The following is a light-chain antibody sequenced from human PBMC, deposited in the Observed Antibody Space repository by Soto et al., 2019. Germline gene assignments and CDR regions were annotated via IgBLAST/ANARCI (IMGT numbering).Light chain of an antibody. CDR3: CSYAGSSTFYV. V-gene: IGLV2-23*02. Sequence: QSALTQPASVSGSPGQSITISCTGTSSDVGNYNLVSWYQQYPGKAPKLMIYEVSKRPSGVSNRFSGSKSGNPASLTISGLQAEDEADYYCCSYAGSSTFYVFGTGTKLPVL. J-gene: IGLJ1*01. CDR1: SSDVGNYNL. CDR2: EVS.